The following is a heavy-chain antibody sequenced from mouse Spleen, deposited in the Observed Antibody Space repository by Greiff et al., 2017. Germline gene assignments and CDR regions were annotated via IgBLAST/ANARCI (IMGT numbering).Heavy chain of an antibody. CDR3: ARYYRYDFDY. V-gene: IGHV3-6*01. CDR1: GYSITSGYY. D-gene: IGHD2-14*01. CDR2: ISYDGSN. Sequence: ESGPGLVKPSQSLSLTCSVTGYSITSGYYWNWIRQFPGNKLEWMGYISYDGSNNYNPSLKNRISITRDTSKNQFFLKLNSVTTEDTATYYCARYYRYDFDYWGQGTTLTVSS. J-gene: IGHJ2*01.